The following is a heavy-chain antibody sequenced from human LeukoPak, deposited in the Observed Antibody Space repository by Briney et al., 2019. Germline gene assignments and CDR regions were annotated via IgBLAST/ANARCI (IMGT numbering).Heavy chain of an antibody. Sequence: GGSLRLSCAASGFTFSDWYMSWIRQAPGKRLEWVSYINSGSTSIYNGDSVKGRFTISRDNAKNSLYLQMNNLRAEDTAVYYCARGHYGLDVWGQGTTVTVSS. J-gene: IGHJ6*02. CDR1: GFTFSDWY. CDR2: INSGSTSI. V-gene: IGHV3-11*01. CDR3: ARGHYGLDV.